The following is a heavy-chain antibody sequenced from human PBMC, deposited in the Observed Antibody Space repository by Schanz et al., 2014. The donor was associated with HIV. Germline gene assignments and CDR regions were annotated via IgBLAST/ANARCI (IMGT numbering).Heavy chain of an antibody. V-gene: IGHV3-7*01. CDR1: GFRFRSYW. J-gene: IGHJ4*02. CDR3: AKSNGGDTAVVQYYFDY. CDR2: IKEDGIEK. D-gene: IGHD5-18*01. Sequence: DVQLVESGGSLVQPGGSLRLSCAASGFRFRSYWMSWVRQAPGKGLEWVANIKEDGIEKYYGDSVKGRFTISRDNAKNSLYLNMYSLRAEDTAVYFCAKSNGGDTAVVQYYFDYWGQGTLVSVSS.